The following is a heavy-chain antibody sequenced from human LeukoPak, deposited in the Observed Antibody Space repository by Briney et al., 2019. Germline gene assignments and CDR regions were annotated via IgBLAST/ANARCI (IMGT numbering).Heavy chain of an antibody. V-gene: IGHV3-48*04. CDR1: GFTFSSYS. CDR2: ISSSSKTI. D-gene: IGHD2-15*01. CDR3: ARESCSGGTCYYYFDY. Sequence: GGSLRLSCAASGFTFSSYSMNWVRRAPGKGLEWGSYISSSSKTIYYADSVKGRFTISRDNAKNSLFLQMNSLRAEDTAVYYCARESCSGGTCYYYFDYWGQGTLVTVSS. J-gene: IGHJ4*02.